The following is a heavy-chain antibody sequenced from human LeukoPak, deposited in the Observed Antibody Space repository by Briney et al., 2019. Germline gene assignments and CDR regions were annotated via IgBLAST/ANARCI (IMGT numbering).Heavy chain of an antibody. Sequence: PGGSLRLSCAASGFTFSSYVMTWVRQAPGKGLEWVSSVTGTGYSIYYADSVKGRFTISSDNSKNTLSLQMNSLRAADTAVYYCAQEGGPKARGIISWGQGTLVSVSS. V-gene: IGHV3-23*01. CDR3: AQEGGPKARGIIS. D-gene: IGHD3-10*01. CDR1: GFTFSSYV. J-gene: IGHJ5*02. CDR2: VTGTGYSI.